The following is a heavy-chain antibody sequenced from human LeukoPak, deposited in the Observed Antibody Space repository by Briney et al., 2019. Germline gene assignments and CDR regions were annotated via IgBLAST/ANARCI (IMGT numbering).Heavy chain of an antibody. J-gene: IGHJ5*02. Sequence: ASVKVSCKASGYTFTIYGITWVRQAPGHGLEWMGWISTYNGNTTYAQNLQGRVIMTTDTSTSTAYMELRSLRSDDTAVYYCARHLGRYRVQNWFDPWGQGTLVTVSS. CDR3: ARHLGRYRVQNWFDP. CDR2: ISTYNGNT. D-gene: IGHD3-9*01. CDR1: GYTFTIYG. V-gene: IGHV1-18*01.